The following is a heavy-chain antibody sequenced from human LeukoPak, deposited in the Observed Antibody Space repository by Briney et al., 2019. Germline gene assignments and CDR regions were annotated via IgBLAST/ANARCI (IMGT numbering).Heavy chain of an antibody. CDR2: IYYSGST. CDR1: GVSISSYY. D-gene: IGHD6-13*01. J-gene: IGHJ4*02. CDR3: ARGGAAAGTGGLDY. Sequence: KPSETLSLTCTVSGVSISSYYWSWIRQPPGKGLEWIGYIYYSGSTNYNPSLKSRVTISVDTSKNQFSLKLSSVTAADTAVYYCARGGAAAGTGGLDYWGQGTLVTVSS. V-gene: IGHV4-59*01.